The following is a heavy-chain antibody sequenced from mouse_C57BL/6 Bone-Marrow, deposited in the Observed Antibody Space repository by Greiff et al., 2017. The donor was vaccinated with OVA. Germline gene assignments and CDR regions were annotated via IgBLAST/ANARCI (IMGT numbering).Heavy chain of an antibody. J-gene: IGHJ4*01. CDR1: GFTFSDYY. V-gene: IGHV5-16*01. CDR3: ARDRRDYGSSYGAMDY. Sequence: EVKLEESEGGLVQPGSSLKLSCTASGFTFSDYYMAWVRQVPEKGLEWVANINYDGSSTYYLDSLKSRFIISRDNAKNILYLQMSSLKSEDTATYYCARDRRDYGSSYGAMDYWGQGTSVTVSS. D-gene: IGHD1-1*01. CDR2: INYDGSST.